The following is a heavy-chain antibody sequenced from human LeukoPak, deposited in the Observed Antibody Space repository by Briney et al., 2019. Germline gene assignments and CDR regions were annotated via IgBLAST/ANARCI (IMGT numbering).Heavy chain of an antibody. CDR1: GFTFSSYG. V-gene: IGHV3-23*01. CDR3: AKDPGYYYDSSGYGDY. Sequence: GGSLRLSCAASGFTFSSYGMHWVRQAPGKGLEWVSAISGSGGSTYYADSVKGRFTISRDNSKNTLYLQMNSLRAEDTAVYYCAKDPGYYYDSSGYGDYWGQGTLVTVSS. CDR2: ISGSGGST. J-gene: IGHJ4*02. D-gene: IGHD3-22*01.